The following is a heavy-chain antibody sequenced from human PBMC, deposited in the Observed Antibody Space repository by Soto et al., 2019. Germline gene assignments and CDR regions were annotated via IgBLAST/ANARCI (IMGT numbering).Heavy chain of an antibody. J-gene: IGHJ4*02. D-gene: IGHD2-21*01. CDR2: IADGGGIT. V-gene: IGHV3-23*01. CDR1: GFTIKNYA. Sequence: WDSLRLSCAASGFTIKNYAMNWVRQAPGKGLGWVSAIADGGGITYYAYSMKGPFTISRDNSKKTLYLQMNSLRAEDTAVYYCAKRTLENCNNFNCYLHFADWGQGTLVILSS. CDR3: AKRTLENCNNFNCYLHFAD.